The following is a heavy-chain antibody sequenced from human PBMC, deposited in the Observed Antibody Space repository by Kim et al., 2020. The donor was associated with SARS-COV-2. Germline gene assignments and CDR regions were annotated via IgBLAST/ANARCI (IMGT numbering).Heavy chain of an antibody. CDR1: GGSISSSNW. V-gene: IGHV4-4*02. CDR2: IYHSGST. Sequence: SETLSLTCAVSGGSISSSNWWSWVRQPPGKGLEWIGEIYHSGSTNYNPSLKSRVTISVDKSKNQFSLKLSSVTAADTAVYYCASTLLFGELSWWFDPWGQGTLVTVSS. D-gene: IGHD3-10*01. CDR3: ASTLLFGELSWWFDP. J-gene: IGHJ5*02.